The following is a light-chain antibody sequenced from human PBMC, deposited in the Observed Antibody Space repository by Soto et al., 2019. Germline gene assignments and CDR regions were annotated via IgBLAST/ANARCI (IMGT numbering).Light chain of an antibody. Sequence: IVLTQSPATLSLSPGERATLSCRASQSFSSYLAWYQQKPGQAPRLLIYDASNRATGIPARFSGSGSGTDFTLTISSLEAEDFAVYYCQQRSDWPTFGQGTKVDIK. CDR2: DAS. V-gene: IGKV3-11*01. CDR1: QSFSSY. J-gene: IGKJ1*01. CDR3: QQRSDWPT.